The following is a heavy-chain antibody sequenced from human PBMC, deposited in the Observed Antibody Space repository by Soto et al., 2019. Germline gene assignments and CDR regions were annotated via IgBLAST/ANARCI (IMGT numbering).Heavy chain of an antibody. Sequence: ASVKVSCKASGGTFSSYAISWVRQAPGQGLEWMGGIIPIFGTTNYAQKFQGRVTITADESTGTAYMELSSLRSEDTAVYYCARDNEYSSSSWFDPWGQGTLVTVSS. CDR1: GGTFSSYA. J-gene: IGHJ5*02. CDR3: ARDNEYSSSSWFDP. CDR2: IIPIFGTT. D-gene: IGHD6-6*01. V-gene: IGHV1-69*13.